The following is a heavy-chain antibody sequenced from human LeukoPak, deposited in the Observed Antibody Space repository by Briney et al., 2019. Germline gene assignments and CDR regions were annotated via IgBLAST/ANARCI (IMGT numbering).Heavy chain of an antibody. J-gene: IGHJ4*02. Sequence: GGSLRLSCAASGFTFSRYGMHWVRQAPAKGLEWVAVISYDGSNKYYADSVKGRFTISRDNSKNTLYLQMNSLRVEDTAVYYCAKDYGDHNFDYWGQGTLVTVSS. D-gene: IGHD4-17*01. CDR3: AKDYGDHNFDY. CDR2: ISYDGSNK. CDR1: GFTFSRYG. V-gene: IGHV3-30*18.